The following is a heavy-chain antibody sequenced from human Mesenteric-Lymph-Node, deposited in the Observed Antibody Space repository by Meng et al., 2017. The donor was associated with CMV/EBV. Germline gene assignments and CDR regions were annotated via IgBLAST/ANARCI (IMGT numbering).Heavy chain of an antibody. V-gene: IGHV3-23*01. Sequence: GGSLRLSCAASGFTFTTYAMTWVRQAPGKGLEWVSGISISGSTKYHADSVKGRFTISRDNSKNTLYLQMDSLRAEDTAIYYCAKSDKRLVTRYYALDVWGQGTTVTSP. CDR3: AKSDKRLVTRYYALDV. CDR1: GFTFTTYA. D-gene: IGHD2-15*01. CDR2: ISISGSTK. J-gene: IGHJ6*02.